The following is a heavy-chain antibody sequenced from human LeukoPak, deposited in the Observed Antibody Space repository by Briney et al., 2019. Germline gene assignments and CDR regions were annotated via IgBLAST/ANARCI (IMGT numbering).Heavy chain of an antibody. CDR2: IYASGST. Sequence: PSETLSLTCTVSGDSISSYSWNWIRQPAGKGLGWIGRIYASGSTNYNPSLQSRVTMSVDTSKNHFSLKLTSVTAADTAVYYCVRAYDYWGQGTLVTVSS. CDR3: VRAYDY. J-gene: IGHJ4*02. CDR1: GDSISSYS. V-gene: IGHV4-4*07.